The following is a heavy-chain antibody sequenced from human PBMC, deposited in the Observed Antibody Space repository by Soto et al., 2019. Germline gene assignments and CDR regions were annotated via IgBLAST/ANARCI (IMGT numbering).Heavy chain of an antibody. V-gene: IGHV3-23*01. J-gene: IGHJ4*02. CDR3: AKVSSSWYAGFFDL. D-gene: IGHD6-13*01. CDR1: GFTFSRHA. CDR2: LSDSGGSI. Sequence: EVQLLESGGGLVQPGGSLRLSCTASGFTFSRHAMTWVRQAPGKGLEWVSGLSDSGGSIYYADSVKGRFTISRDNSMNTQYRQRNTLRAEDTAIYYCAKVSSSWYAGFFDLWGQGTLVTVSS.